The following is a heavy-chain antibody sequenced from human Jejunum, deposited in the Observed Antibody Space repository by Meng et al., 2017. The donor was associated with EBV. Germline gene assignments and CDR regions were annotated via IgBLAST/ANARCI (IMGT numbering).Heavy chain of an antibody. V-gene: IGHV3-11*05. CDR3: AKDWDILTTQTLVS. CDR2: T. J-gene: IGHJ4*02. Sequence: QGQVGGSGGGWVKPGGSLRLSCAASGFTFSDHYMRWIRQAAGKGLEWVSYTDSVKGRFTISRDNSKDTLYLQMNSPRAEDTAVYYCAKDWDILTTQTLVSWGQGTLVTVSS. CDR1: GFTFSDHY. D-gene: IGHD5-12*01.